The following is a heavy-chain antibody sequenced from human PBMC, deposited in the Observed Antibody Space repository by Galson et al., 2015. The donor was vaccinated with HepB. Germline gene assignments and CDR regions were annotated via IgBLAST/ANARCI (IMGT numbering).Heavy chain of an antibody. CDR3: AKGEYMSSYSLYGMDA. CDR2: ITNSGGRT. D-gene: IGHD6-6*01. Sequence: SLRLSCAASGFRFNIYDMNWVRQAPGKGLEWVSGITNSGGRTYYAEPGKGRFTISRDNSKNTVFLQMSSLRAEDTAIYYCAKGEYMSSYSLYGMDAWGQGTTVIVSS. CDR1: GFRFNIYD. J-gene: IGHJ6*02. V-gene: IGHV3-23*01.